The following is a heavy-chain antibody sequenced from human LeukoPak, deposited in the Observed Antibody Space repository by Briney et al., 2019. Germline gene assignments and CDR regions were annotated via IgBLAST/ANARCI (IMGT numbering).Heavy chain of an antibody. D-gene: IGHD2-15*01. Sequence: KPGESLTISCEGSGYIFTTYYIGWVRQMPGKGLEWMGIIYPGDSDTRYSPSFQGRVSISVDKSITTAYLQWNNLKASDSAMYYCARLPGLLDHFDYWGQGTLVTVSS. CDR1: GYIFTTYY. CDR3: ARLPGLLDHFDY. V-gene: IGHV5-51*01. J-gene: IGHJ4*02. CDR2: IYPGDSDT.